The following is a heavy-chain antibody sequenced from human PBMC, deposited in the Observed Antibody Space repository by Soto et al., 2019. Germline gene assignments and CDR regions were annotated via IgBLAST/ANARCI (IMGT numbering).Heavy chain of an antibody. J-gene: IGHJ6*02. CDR2: ISSVGSST. V-gene: IGHV3-74*01. CDR1: GFTFSSYW. CDR3: ARDQRSLQRITILRTLDL. D-gene: IGHD3-3*01. Sequence: EVQLVESGGGLVQPGGSLRLSCAASGFTFSSYWMHWVRQAPGKGLVWVSRISSVGSSTSYADSVKGRFTISRDNAKNTLYVQKTSMITEDTAVYYYARDQRSLQRITILRTLDLWGQGTTVTVSS.